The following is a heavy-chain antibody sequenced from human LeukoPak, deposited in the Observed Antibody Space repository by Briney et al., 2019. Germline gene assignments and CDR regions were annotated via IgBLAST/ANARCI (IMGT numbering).Heavy chain of an antibody. V-gene: IGHV4-59*08. D-gene: IGHD2-21*02. J-gene: IGHJ2*01. CDR1: GGSISSYY. Sequence: SETLSLTCTVSGGSISSYYWSWIRQPPGKGLEWIGYIYYSGNTNYNPSLKSRVTQSVDTSKNQFSLKLNSVTAADTAVYYCARRGDGALRYFDLWGRGTLVTVSS. CDR2: IYYSGNT. CDR3: ARRGDGALRYFDL.